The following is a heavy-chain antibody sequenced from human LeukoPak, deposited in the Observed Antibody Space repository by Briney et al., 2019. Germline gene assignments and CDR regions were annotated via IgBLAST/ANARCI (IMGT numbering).Heavy chain of an antibody. V-gene: IGHV1-18*01. CDR1: GYTFSSYG. CDR2: ISGYNGNT. CDR3: ARSSLGTITAGPFDY. Sequence: ASVKVSCKASGYTFSSYGIAWVRQAPGQGLEWMGWISGYNGNTNYAQKLQGRVSMTTDTSTATAYMELRSLTSDDTALYYCARSSLGTITAGPFDYWGQGTLVTVSS. J-gene: IGHJ4*02. D-gene: IGHD5-12*01.